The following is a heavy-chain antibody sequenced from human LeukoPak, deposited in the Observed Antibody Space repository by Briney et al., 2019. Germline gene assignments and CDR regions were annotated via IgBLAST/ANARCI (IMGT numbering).Heavy chain of an antibody. D-gene: IGHD3-3*01. CDR2: IYYSGST. CDR3: ARHRDYDFWSGYFFDY. CDR1: GGSISSSSYY. J-gene: IGHJ4*02. V-gene: IGHV4-39*01. Sequence: PSETLSLTCTVSGGSISSSSYYWGWIRQPPGKGLEWIGSIYYSGSTYYNPSLKSRVTISVDTSKNQFSLKLSSVTAADTAVYDCARHRDYDFWSGYFFDYWGQGTLVTVSS.